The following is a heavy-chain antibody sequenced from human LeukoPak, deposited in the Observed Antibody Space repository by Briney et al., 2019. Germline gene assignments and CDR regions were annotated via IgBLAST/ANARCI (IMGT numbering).Heavy chain of an antibody. CDR2: MGNRGST. D-gene: IGHD6-6*01. V-gene: IGHV3-23*01. CDR3: AKISDSRSSSDY. Sequence: GVSLRLSCAASVFTFRSYDVHWVRRAPGKGRVGLSGMGNRGSTYYGDSVKGRFPIPRENSKNTLYSQMNSPKAGGPARKYRAKISDSRSSSDYWGQGTLVTVSS. J-gene: IGHJ4*02. CDR1: VFTFRSYD.